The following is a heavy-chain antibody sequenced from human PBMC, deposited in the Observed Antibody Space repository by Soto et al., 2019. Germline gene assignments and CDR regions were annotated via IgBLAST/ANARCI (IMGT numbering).Heavy chain of an antibody. CDR1: GGSISSYY. Sequence: SETLSLTCTVSGGSISSYYWSWIRQPPGKGLEWIGYIYYSGSTNYNPSLKSRVTISVDTSKNQFSLKLSSVTAADTAVYYCARLVGAGDYGIINWGQGTLVTVSS. CDR3: ARLVGAGDYGIIN. CDR2: IYYSGST. D-gene: IGHD3-10*01. V-gene: IGHV4-59*08. J-gene: IGHJ4*02.